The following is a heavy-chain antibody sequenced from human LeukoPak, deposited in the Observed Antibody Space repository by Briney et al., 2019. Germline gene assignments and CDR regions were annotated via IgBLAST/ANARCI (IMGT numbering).Heavy chain of an antibody. CDR3: ARYGAIVATITGRWENWFDP. Sequence: GASVKVSCKASGYTFTSYGISWVRQAPGQGLEWMGWISAYNGNTNYAQKFQGRVTITADESTSTAYMELSSLRSEDTAVYYCARYGAIVATITGRWENWFDPWGQGTLVTVSS. V-gene: IGHV1-18*01. J-gene: IGHJ5*02. CDR1: GYTFTSYG. D-gene: IGHD5-12*01. CDR2: ISAYNGNT.